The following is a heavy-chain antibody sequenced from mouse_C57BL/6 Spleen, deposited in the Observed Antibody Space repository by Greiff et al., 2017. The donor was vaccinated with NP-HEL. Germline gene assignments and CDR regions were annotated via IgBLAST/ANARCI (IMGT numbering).Heavy chain of an antibody. V-gene: IGHV1-18*01. CDR2: INPNNGGT. J-gene: IGHJ2*01. D-gene: IGHD1-1*01. CDR1: GYTFTDYN. CDR3: ARRGFYGSSYIFDY. Sequence: DVQLQESGPELVKPGASVKIPCKASGYTFTDYNMDWVKQSHGKSLEWIGDINPNNGGTIYNQKFKGKATLTVDKSSSTAYMELRSLTSEDTAVYYCARRGFYGSSYIFDYWGQGTTLTVSS.